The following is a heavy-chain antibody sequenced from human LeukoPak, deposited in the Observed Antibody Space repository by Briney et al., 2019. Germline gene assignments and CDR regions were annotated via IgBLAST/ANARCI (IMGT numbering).Heavy chain of an antibody. CDR2: IYHSGST. CDR3: ARGNVVVPSKGFDP. J-gene: IGHJ5*02. V-gene: IGHV4-30-2*01. CDR1: GDSISSGGYY. Sequence: SETLSLTCTVSGDSISSGGYYWSWVRQPPGKGLEWIGYIYHSGSTYYNPSLKSRVTISVDKSKNQFSLKLSSVTAADTAVYYCARGNVVVPSKGFDPWGQGTLVTVSS. D-gene: IGHD2-2*01.